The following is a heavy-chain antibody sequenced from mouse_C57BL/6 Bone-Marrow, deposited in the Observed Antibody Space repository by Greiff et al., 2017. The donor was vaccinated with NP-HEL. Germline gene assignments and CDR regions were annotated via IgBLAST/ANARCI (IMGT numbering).Heavy chain of an antibody. CDR2: IYPRSGNT. CDR1: GYTFTSYG. V-gene: IGHV1-81*01. CDR3: ARSPYYYGSSYAYFDD. J-gene: IGHJ2*01. Sequence: VQLQQSGAELARPGASVKLSCKASGYTFTSYGISWVKQRTGQGLEWIGEIYPRSGNTYYNEKFKGKATLTADKSSSTAYMELRSLTSEDSAVYFCARSPYYYGSSYAYFDDWGQGTTLTVSS. D-gene: IGHD1-1*01.